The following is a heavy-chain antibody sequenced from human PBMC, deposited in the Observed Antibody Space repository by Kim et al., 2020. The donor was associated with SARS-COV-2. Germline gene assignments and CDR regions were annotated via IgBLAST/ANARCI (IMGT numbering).Heavy chain of an antibody. J-gene: IGHJ4*02. CDR2: INHSGST. Sequence: SETLSLTCAVYGGSFSGYYWSWIRQPPGKGLEWIGEINHSGSTNYNPSLKSRVTISVDTSKNQFSLKLSSVPAADTAVYYCARGRYYDSSGYYYYWGQGTLVTVSS. CDR3: ARGRYYDSSGYYYY. CDR1: GGSFSGYY. D-gene: IGHD3-22*01. V-gene: IGHV4-34*01.